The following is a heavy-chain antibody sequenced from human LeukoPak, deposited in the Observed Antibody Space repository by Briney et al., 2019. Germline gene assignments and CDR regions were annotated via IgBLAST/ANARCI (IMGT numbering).Heavy chain of an antibody. Sequence: SVKVSCKASGGTFSSNTISWVRQAPGQGLECMGGINPIFGTANYAQKFQGRVTITADESTSTAYMELSSLRYEDTAVYYCARDDAWLRFGEWSQGTLVTVSS. CDR3: ARDDAWLRFGE. D-gene: IGHD5-12*01. J-gene: IGHJ4*02. V-gene: IGHV1-69*13. CDR1: GGTFSSNT. CDR2: INPIFGTA.